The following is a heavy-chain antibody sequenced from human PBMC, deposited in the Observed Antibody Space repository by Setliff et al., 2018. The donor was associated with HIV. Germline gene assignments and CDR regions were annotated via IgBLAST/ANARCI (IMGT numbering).Heavy chain of an antibody. CDR1: GESFSGYY. D-gene: IGHD6-19*01. Sequence: SETLSLTCAVYGESFSGYYWSWIRQPPGKGLEWIGEINHSGSTNYNPSLKSRVTISVDTSKNQFSLKLSSVTAADTAVYYCARGRAGTRYYYYYMDVWGKGTTVTVSS. CDR2: INHSGST. J-gene: IGHJ6*03. V-gene: IGHV4-34*01. CDR3: ARGRAGTRYYYYYMDV.